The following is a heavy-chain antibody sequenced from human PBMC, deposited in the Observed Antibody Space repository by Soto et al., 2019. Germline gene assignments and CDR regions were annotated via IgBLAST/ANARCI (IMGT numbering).Heavy chain of an antibody. Sequence: ASGNVSCKTSGYTFTSYGISWVRQDPGQGLERMRWTSPYNGNTSYAQKLQGRVTMTTDTPTSTAYMELRSLRSDDTAVYYCARDYYDSSSSYGMDVWGQGTTVTVSS. CDR2: TSPYNGNT. J-gene: IGHJ6*02. CDR3: ARDYYDSSSSYGMDV. CDR1: GYTFTSYG. D-gene: IGHD3-22*01. V-gene: IGHV1-18*01.